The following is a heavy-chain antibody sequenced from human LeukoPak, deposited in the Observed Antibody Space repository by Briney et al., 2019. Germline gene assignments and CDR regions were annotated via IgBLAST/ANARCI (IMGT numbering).Heavy chain of an antibody. CDR1: GGSISSSNW. Sequence: PSGTLSLTCAVSGGSISSSNWWSWVRQPPGKGLEWIGEIYHSGSTNYNPSLKSRVTISVDKSKNQFSLKLSSVTAADTAVYYCARGAATGYNYQYFFYMDVWGKGTTVSVSS. J-gene: IGHJ6*03. CDR3: ARGAATGYNYQYFFYMDV. D-gene: IGHD5-24*01. CDR2: IYHSGST. V-gene: IGHV4-4*02.